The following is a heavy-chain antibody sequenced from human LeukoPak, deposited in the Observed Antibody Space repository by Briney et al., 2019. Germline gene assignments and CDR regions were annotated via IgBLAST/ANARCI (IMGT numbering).Heavy chain of an antibody. CDR3: TRARIVVVPAAILGAFDI. CDR2: IIRKAYGGTT. D-gene: IGHD2-2*01. V-gene: IGHV3-49*03. J-gene: IGHJ3*02. Sequence: GSLRLSFTASGFHFWYYAMSWFRPAPGKGGGGGGFIIRKAYGGTTKYAGAGKGRFTIPRNDSKSIAYLQMNSLKTEDTAVYYCTRARIVVVPAAILGAFDIWGQGTMVTVSS. CDR1: GFHFWYYA.